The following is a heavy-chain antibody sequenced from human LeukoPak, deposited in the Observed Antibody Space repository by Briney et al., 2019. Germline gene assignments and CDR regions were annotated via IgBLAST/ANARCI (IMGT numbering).Heavy chain of an antibody. Sequence: GGSLRLSCAASGFTVSSNYMSWVRQAPGKGLEWVSVIYSGGSTYYADSVKGRFTISRDNSKNTLYLQMNSLRAEDTAVYYCASNHDYGDPPHYWGQGTLVTVSS. CDR3: ASNHDYGDPPHY. D-gene: IGHD4-17*01. CDR1: GFTVSSNY. V-gene: IGHV3-53*01. J-gene: IGHJ4*02. CDR2: IYSGGST.